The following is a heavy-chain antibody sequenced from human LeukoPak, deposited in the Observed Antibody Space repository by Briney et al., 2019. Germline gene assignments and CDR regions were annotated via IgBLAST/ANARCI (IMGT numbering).Heavy chain of an antibody. CDR2: ISSSSSNI. V-gene: IGHV3-48*01. J-gene: IGHJ5*02. D-gene: IGHD2-2*01. Sequence: GGSLRLSCAASGFTFSSYSMNWVRQAPGKGLEWVSYISSSSSNIYYADSVKGRFTISRDNAKNSLYLQMNSLRAEDTAVYYCARPTRGGWFDPWGQGTLVTVSS. CDR1: GFTFSSYS. CDR3: ARPTRGGWFDP.